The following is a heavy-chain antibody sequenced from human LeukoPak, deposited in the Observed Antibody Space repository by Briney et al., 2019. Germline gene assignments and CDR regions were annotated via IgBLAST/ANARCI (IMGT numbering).Heavy chain of an antibody. D-gene: IGHD3-16*02. CDR2: ISGSGGST. CDR1: GFTFSSYA. Sequence: GGSLRPSCAASGFTFSSYAMSWVRQAPGKGLEWVSAISGSGGSTYYADSVKGRFTISRDNSKNTLYLQMNSLRAEDTAVYYCAKAIYDYVWGSYRYIDYWGQGTLVTVSS. CDR3: AKAIYDYVWGSYRYIDY. V-gene: IGHV3-23*01. J-gene: IGHJ4*02.